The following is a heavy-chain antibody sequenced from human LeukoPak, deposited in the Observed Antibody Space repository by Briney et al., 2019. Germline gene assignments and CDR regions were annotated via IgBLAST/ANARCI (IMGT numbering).Heavy chain of an antibody. CDR3: ARRGPGIIDY. CDR2: LIPIFGTA. V-gene: IGHV1-69*01. CDR1: GGTFSSYA. J-gene: IGHJ4*02. Sequence: SVKVSCKASGGTFSSYAISWGRQAPGGGGGWRGGLIPIFGTANYAQKLQGRVTLTADESTSTAYMELSSPRAEDTAVYYCARRGPGIIDYWGQGTLVTVSS. D-gene: IGHD1-14*01.